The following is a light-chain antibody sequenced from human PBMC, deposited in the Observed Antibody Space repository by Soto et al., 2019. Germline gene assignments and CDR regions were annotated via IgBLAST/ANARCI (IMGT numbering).Light chain of an antibody. CDR3: QQYHIYSGT. Sequence: DIQMTQSPSTLSASEGDRVTISCRASQSVSIWLAWYQQKPGRAPKLLIYKSSILESGVPSRFSGSGSGTEFTLTINSLQPDDFATYYCQQYHIYSGTFGQGTKVDI. V-gene: IGKV1-5*03. CDR1: QSVSIW. J-gene: IGKJ1*01. CDR2: KSS.